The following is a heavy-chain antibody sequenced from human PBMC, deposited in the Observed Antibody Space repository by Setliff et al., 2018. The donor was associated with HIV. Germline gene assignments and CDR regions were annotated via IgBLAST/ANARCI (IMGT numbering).Heavy chain of an antibody. D-gene: IGHD4-17*01. V-gene: IGHV4-34*01. CDR1: GGSFSGSS. CDR2: ISHSGTA. Sequence: SETLSHTCAVYGGSFSGSSWSWIRQPPGRGLEWIGEISHSGTANYNPSLKSRVTLSLDTAKNRFSLNLKSVTDAETAVYFCARGLPDVRNGYDYGDWYFDLWGRGTLVTVSS. J-gene: IGHJ2*01. CDR3: ARGLPDVRNGYDYGDWYFDL.